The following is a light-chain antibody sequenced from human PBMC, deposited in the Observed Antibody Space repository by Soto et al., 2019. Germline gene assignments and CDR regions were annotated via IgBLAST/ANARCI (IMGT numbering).Light chain of an antibody. CDR1: QGISNY. CDR3: QQFNNYPRT. J-gene: IGKJ2*01. CDR2: TAS. V-gene: IGKV1-9*01. Sequence: DIQVTQSPSFLSASVGDRVTITCRASQGISNYLAWYQQKPGRAPKLLIYTASTLHSGVPSRLSGSGSGTEFTLAISSLQPEDFATDYCQQFNNYPRTFGQGTKLESK.